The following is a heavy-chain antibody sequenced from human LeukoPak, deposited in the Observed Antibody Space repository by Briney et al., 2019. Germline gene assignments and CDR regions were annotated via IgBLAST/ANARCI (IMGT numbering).Heavy chain of an antibody. D-gene: IGHD2-15*01. Sequence: PGGSLRLSCAASGFTFSSYSMNWVRQAPGKGLEWVSSISSSSSYIYYADSVKGRFTISRDNAKNTLYLQMNSLRPEDTSVYHCAGERSCSGGCCFQTNFDCWGQGTLVTVSS. V-gene: IGHV3-21*01. CDR2: ISSSSSYI. CDR3: AGERSCSGGCCFQTNFDC. CDR1: GFTFSSYS. J-gene: IGHJ4*02.